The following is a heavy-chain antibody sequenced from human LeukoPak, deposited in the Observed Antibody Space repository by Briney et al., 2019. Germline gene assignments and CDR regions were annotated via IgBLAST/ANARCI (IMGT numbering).Heavy chain of an antibody. Sequence: PSETLSLTCAVSGYSISSGYYWGWFRQPPGKGMEWSGCIFHSGNTYYNPSLKSRVSISVDTSKNHFSLKLTSVTAADSAVYYCARQGGSSSPYYYYYMDVWGKGTTVTVYS. CDR3: ARQGGSSSPYYYYYMDV. CDR2: IFHSGNT. CDR1: GYSISSGYY. D-gene: IGHD6-13*01. J-gene: IGHJ6*03. V-gene: IGHV4-38-2*01.